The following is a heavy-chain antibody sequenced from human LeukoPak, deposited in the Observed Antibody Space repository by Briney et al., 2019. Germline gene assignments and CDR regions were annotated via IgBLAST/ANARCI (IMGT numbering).Heavy chain of an antibody. CDR1: GFTFSSYG. Sequence: GGSLRLSCAASGFTFSSYGMSWVRQAPGKGLEWVSAISGGGGSTYYADSVKGRFTISRDNSKNTPYLQMNSLRAEDTAVYYCAKDKQWAFDYWGQGTLVTVSS. D-gene: IGHD1-26*01. CDR3: AKDKQWAFDY. J-gene: IGHJ4*02. V-gene: IGHV3-23*01. CDR2: ISGGGGST.